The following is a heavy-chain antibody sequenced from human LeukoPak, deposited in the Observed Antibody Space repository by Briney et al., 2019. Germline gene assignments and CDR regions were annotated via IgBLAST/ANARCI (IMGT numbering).Heavy chain of an antibody. CDR2: ISSSSSYI. V-gene: IGHV3-21*01. CDR1: GFTFSSYS. Sequence: LGGSLRLSCAASGFTFSSYSMNWVRQAPGKGLEWVSSISSSSSYIYYADSVKGRFTISRDNAKNSLYLQMNSLRAEDTAVYYCARVDYSIGWFDPWGQGTLVTVSS. J-gene: IGHJ5*02. D-gene: IGHD4-11*01. CDR3: ARVDYSIGWFDP.